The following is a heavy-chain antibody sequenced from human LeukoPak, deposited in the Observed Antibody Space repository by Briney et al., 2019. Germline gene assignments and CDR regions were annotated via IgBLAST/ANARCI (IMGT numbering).Heavy chain of an antibody. CDR1: GGSISSYY. D-gene: IGHD1-20*01. Sequence: SETLSLTCTVSGGSISSYYWSWIRQPLGKGLEWIGYIYYSGSTNYNPSLKSRVTISIDTSKNQFSLKLSSVTAADTAVYYCARGHNWNAQHFDYWGQGTLVTVSS. V-gene: IGHV4-59*01. CDR2: IYYSGST. CDR3: ARGHNWNAQHFDY. J-gene: IGHJ4*02.